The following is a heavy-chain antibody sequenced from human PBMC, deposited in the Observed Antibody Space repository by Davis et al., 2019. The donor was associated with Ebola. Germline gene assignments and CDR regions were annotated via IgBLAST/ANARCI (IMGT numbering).Heavy chain of an antibody. Sequence: SETLSLTCAVYGGSISSHYWNWIRQPAGKGLEWIGRIYTSGITKYNPSLKSRVTMSVDTSKNQFSLKLSSVTAADTAFYYCARDYWGSIDYWGQGTLVTVSS. V-gene: IGHV4-4*07. J-gene: IGHJ4*02. CDR1: GGSISSHY. D-gene: IGHD7-27*01. CDR2: IYTSGIT. CDR3: ARDYWGSIDY.